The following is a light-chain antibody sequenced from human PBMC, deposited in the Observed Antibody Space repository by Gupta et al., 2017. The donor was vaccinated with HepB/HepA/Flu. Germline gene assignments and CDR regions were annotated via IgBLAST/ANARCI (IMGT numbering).Light chain of an antibody. V-gene: IGKV4-1*01. CDR1: QSVLSSSNNKNY. CDR3: QQYYSTPWT. CDR2: WAS. J-gene: IGKJ1*01. Sequence: VIPQSPDSLAVSLGERATINCKSSQSVLSSSNNKNYLAWYQQKPGQPPRLLIYWASTRESGVPDRFSGSGSGTDFTLTISSLQAEDGAVYYCQQYYSTPWTFGPGTKVEIK.